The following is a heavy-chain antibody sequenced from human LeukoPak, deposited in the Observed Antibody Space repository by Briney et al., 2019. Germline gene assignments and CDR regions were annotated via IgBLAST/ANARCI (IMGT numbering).Heavy chain of an antibody. CDR3: ARDGTDIVVVPAAIGYYYYGMDV. D-gene: IGHD2-2*01. CDR1: GYTFTSYG. V-gene: IGHV1-18*01. J-gene: IGHJ6*02. Sequence: VASVTVSFKASGYTFTSYGISWVRQAPGQGLEWMGWISAYNGNTNYAQKLQGRVTMTTDTSTSTAYMELRSLRSDDTAVYYCARDGTDIVVVPAAIGYYYYGMDVWGQGTTVTVSS. CDR2: ISAYNGNT.